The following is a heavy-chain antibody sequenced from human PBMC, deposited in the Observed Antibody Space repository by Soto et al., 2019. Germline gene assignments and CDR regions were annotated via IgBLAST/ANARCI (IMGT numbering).Heavy chain of an antibody. CDR2: IYYSGST. CDR1: GGSISSGGYY. D-gene: IGHD2-15*01. CDR3: ASLRGVYCSGGSCYLVSSFDY. V-gene: IGHV4-31*03. J-gene: IGHJ4*02. Sequence: QVQLQESGPGLVKPSQTLSLTCTVSGGSISSGGYYWSWIRQHPGKGLEWIGYIYYSGSTYYNPSLKSRVTISVDTSKNQFALKLSSVTAAGTAVYYCASLRGVYCSGGSCYLVSSFDYWGQGTLVTVSS.